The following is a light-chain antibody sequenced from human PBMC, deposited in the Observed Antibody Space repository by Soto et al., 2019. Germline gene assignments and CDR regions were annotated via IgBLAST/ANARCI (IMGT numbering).Light chain of an antibody. CDR3: QQYNSYWT. CDR2: AAS. CDR1: QSINTY. V-gene: IGKV1-39*01. Sequence: DIQMTQSPSSLPASVGDRVTITCRASQSINTYLNWYQQKPGKAPKLLISAASSLYSGVPSRFSASRSGTDFTLTISSLQPDDFATYYCQQYNSYWTFGQGTKVDI. J-gene: IGKJ1*01.